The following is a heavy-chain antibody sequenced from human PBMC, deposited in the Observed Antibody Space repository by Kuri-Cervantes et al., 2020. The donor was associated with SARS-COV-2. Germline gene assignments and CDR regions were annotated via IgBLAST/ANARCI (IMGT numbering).Heavy chain of an antibody. CDR1: GYTFTGYY. J-gene: IGHJ3*02. CDR3: ARDPGGLDAFDI. V-gene: IGHV1-2*06. CDR2: INPNSGGT. Sequence: ASVKVSCRASGYTFTGYYMHWVRQAPGQGLEWMGRINPNSGGTNYAQKFQGRVTMTRDTSISTAYMELSRLRSDDTAVYYCARDPGGLDAFDIWGQGTMVTVSS. D-gene: IGHD4-23*01.